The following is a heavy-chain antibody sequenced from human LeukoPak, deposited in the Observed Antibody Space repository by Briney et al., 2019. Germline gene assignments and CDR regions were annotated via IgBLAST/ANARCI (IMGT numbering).Heavy chain of an antibody. Sequence: GGSLRLSCAASGFTFSSYWMHWVRQAPGKGLVWVSRINSDGSSTSYADSVKGRFTISRDNAKNTLYLQMNSLRAEDTAVYYCARATKTYYYDSSGYYARWGQGTLVTVSS. CDR1: GFTFSSYW. V-gene: IGHV3-74*01. CDR2: INSDGSST. CDR3: ARATKTYYYDSSGYYAR. D-gene: IGHD3-22*01. J-gene: IGHJ4*02.